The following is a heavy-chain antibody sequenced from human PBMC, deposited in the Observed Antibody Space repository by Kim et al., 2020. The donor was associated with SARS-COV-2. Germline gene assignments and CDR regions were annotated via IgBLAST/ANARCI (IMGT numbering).Heavy chain of an antibody. J-gene: IGHJ5*02. D-gene: IGHD5-18*01. CDR1: GGSFSGYY. CDR3: ARGRGYSYGYLSLSWFDP. CDR2: INHSGST. V-gene: IGHV4-34*01. Sequence: SETLSLTCAVYGGSFSGYYWSWIRQPPGKGLEWIGEINHSGSTNYNPSLKSRVTISVDTSKNQFSLKLSSVTAADTAVYYCARGRGYSYGYLSLSWFDPWGQGTLVTVSS.